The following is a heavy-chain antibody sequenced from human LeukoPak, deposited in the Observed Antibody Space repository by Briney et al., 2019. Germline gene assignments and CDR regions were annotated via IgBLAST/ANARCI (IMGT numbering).Heavy chain of an antibody. CDR2: IGDSGGST. CDR1: GFTFSNHA. D-gene: IGHD6-6*01. Sequence: GGSLRLSCAASGFTFSNHAMSWVRQAPGKGLEWVSVIGDSGGSTYYADSVKGRFTISRHNSKNTLYLQMNSLRADDTAVYHCAKGGASSPYTYIDVWGKGTTVIVSS. J-gene: IGHJ6*04. CDR3: AKGGASSPYTYIDV. V-gene: IGHV3-23*01.